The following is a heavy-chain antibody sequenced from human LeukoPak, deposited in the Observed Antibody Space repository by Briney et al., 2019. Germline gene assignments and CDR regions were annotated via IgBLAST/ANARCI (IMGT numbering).Heavy chain of an antibody. Sequence: PGGSLRLSCAASGFTFSSYSMNWVRQAPGKGLEWVSSISSSSGYIYYADSVKGRFTISRDNAKSSLYLQMNSLRAEDTAVYYCARDHSSSIDCWGQGTLVTVSS. CDR3: ARDHSSSIDC. D-gene: IGHD6-13*01. CDR1: GFTFSSYS. J-gene: IGHJ4*02. V-gene: IGHV3-21*04. CDR2: ISSSSGYI.